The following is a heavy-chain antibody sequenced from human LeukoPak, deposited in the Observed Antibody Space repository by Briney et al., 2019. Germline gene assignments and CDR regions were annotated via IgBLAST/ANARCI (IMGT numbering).Heavy chain of an antibody. CDR1: GYTFRNYY. V-gene: IGHV1-2*02. D-gene: IGHD6-6*01. J-gene: IGHJ6*03. Sequence: ASVKVSCKSSGYTFRNYYVHWVRQAPGQGLEGMGYINPKSGGTKIAQKFQGRFTMTRDTSISTAYMELSRLTSDDTAVYYCARDPSQSYYTDVWGKGTTVIVSS. CDR2: INPKSGGT. CDR3: ARDPSQSYYTDV.